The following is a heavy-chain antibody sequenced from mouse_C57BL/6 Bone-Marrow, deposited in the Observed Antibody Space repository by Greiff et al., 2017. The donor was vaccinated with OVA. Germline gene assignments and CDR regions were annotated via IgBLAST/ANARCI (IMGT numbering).Heavy chain of an antibody. CDR2: IYPGSGST. CDR1: GYTFTSYW. V-gene: IGHV1-55*01. CDR3: ARDYFDY. Sequence: VQLQQPGAELVKPGASVKMSCKASGYTFTSYWIPWVKQRPGQGLEWIGDIYPGSGSTNYNEKFKSKATLTGDTSSSTAYLQLSSLTSEDSAVYYCARDYFDYWGQGTTLTVSS. J-gene: IGHJ2*01.